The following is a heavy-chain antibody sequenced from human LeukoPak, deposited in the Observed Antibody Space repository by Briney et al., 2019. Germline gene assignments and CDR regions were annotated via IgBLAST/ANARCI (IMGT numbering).Heavy chain of an antibody. J-gene: IGHJ6*03. D-gene: IGHD2-2*01. CDR2: IYYSGST. CDR1: GGSISSYY. V-gene: IGHV4-59*08. CDR3: ARTPSGYCSSTSCKGRYYYMDV. Sequence: SETLSLACTVSGGSISSYYWSWIRQPTGRGLEWIRYIYYSGSTNYNPSLKSRVTISVDTSKNQFSLKLSSVTAADTAVYYCARTPSGYCSSTSCKGRYYYMDVWGKGTTVTVSS.